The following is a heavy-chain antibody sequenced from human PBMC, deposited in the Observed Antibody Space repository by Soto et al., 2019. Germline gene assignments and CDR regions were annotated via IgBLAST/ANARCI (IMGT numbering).Heavy chain of an antibody. V-gene: IGHV1-3*04. CDR2: INTAKGYT. CDR1: GYTFTSYA. CDR3: VRGSSSATTFYFDL. J-gene: IGHJ2*01. D-gene: IGHD2-2*01. Sequence: QVQVVQSGAEVKKPGASVKVSCKASGYTFTSYAMHWVRQAPGQRLEWMGWINTAKGYTKYSKMFQGRVTIARDTSASTAYMDLSSLNSEDTAVYYCVRGSSSATTFYFDLWGRGTLVTVSS.